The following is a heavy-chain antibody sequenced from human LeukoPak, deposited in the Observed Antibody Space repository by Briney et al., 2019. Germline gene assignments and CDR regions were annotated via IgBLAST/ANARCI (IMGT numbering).Heavy chain of an antibody. CDR2: ISSSGSTI. CDR3: ARDSIAARPGRVDY. Sequence: GGSLRLSCAASRFTFSDYYMSWIRQAPGKGLEWVSYISSSGSTIYYADSVKGRFTISRDNAKNSLYLQMNSLRAEDTAVYYCARDSIAARPGRVDYWGQGTLVTVSS. J-gene: IGHJ4*02. CDR1: RFTFSDYY. D-gene: IGHD6-6*01. V-gene: IGHV3-11*04.